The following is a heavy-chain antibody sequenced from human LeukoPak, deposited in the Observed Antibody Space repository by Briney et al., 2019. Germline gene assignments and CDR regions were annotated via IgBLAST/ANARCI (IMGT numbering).Heavy chain of an antibody. V-gene: IGHV3-11*04. CDR2: ITTSGSTI. Sequence: PGGSLRLSCAASGFTFSDSYMTWIRQAPGKGLEWVSYITTSGSTIYADSLKGRFAISRDNAKNSLYLQMNSLRAEDTAVYYCAREDNSNWNIDYWGQGTLVTV. D-gene: IGHD1-1*01. CDR3: AREDNSNWNIDY. CDR1: GFTFSDSY. J-gene: IGHJ4*02.